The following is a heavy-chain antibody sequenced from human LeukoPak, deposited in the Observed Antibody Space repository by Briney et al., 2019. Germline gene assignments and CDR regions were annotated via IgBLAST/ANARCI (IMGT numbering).Heavy chain of an antibody. D-gene: IGHD6-19*01. CDR1: GGSFSGYY. J-gene: IGHJ4*02. CDR3: ARSEVNSSGWYKGY. Sequence: TSETLSLTCAVYGGSFSGYYWSWIRQPPGKGLEWIGEINHSGSTNYNPSLKSRVTISVDTSKNQFSLKLSSVTAADTAVYYCARSEVNSSGWYKGYWGQGTLVTASS. CDR2: INHSGST. V-gene: IGHV4-34*01.